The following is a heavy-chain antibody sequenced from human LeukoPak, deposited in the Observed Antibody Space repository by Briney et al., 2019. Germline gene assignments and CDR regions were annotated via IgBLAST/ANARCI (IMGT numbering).Heavy chain of an antibody. V-gene: IGHV3-48*03. D-gene: IGHD3-3*01. Sequence: PGGSLRLSCAASGCTFSSYEMNWVRQAPGKGLEWVSYISSSGSTIYYADSVKGRFTISRDNAKNSLYLQMNSLRAEDTAVYYCARPAHDFWSGYYFDYWGQGTLVTVSS. CDR2: ISSSGSTI. CDR3: ARPAHDFWSGYYFDY. J-gene: IGHJ4*02. CDR1: GCTFSSYE.